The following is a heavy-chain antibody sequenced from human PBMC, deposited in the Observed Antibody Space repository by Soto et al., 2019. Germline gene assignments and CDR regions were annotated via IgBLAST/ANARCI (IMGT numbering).Heavy chain of an antibody. D-gene: IGHD2-15*01. Sequence: GASVKVSCKASGYTFTSYGISWVRQAPGLGLEWMGWISAYNGNTNYAQKLQGRVTMTTDTSTSTAYMELRSLRSDDTAVYYCARERYCSGGSCYGYWGQGTLVTVSS. CDR2: ISAYNGNT. CDR1: GYTFTSYG. J-gene: IGHJ4*02. CDR3: ARERYCSGGSCYGY. V-gene: IGHV1-18*01.